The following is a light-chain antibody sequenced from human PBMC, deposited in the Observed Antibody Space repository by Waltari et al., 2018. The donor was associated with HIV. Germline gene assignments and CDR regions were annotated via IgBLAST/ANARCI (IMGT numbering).Light chain of an antibody. CDR1: SSDVGRYNL. CDR3: CSYAGSSTSLYV. CDR2: GVS. J-gene: IGLJ1*01. Sequence: QSALTQPASVSGSHGQSITISCTGTSSDVGRYNLISWYQQHPGKAPKLRIFGVSKRPSGVSKRFSGSKSGNTASLTISGLQAEDEADYYCCSYAGSSTSLYVFGTGTKVTVL. V-gene: IGLV2-23*02.